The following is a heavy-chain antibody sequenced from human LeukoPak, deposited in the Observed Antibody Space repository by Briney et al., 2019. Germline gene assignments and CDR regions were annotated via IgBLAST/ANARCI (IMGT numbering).Heavy chain of an antibody. CDR1: GGSFSGYY. D-gene: IGHD5-18*01. J-gene: IGHJ4*02. CDR3: ARGRRGYPTQR. CDR2: INHSGST. Sequence: SETLSLTCAVYGGSFSGYYWSWIRQPPGKGLEWIGEINHSGSTNYNPSLKSRVTISVDTSKNQFSLKLSSVTAADTAVYYCARGRRGYPTQRWGQGTLVTVSS. V-gene: IGHV4-34*01.